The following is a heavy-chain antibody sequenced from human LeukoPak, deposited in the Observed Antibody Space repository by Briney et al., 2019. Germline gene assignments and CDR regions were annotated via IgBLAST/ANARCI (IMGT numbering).Heavy chain of an antibody. CDR2: IKQDGSDK. D-gene: IGHD1-1*01. J-gene: IGHJ6*03. CDR3: ARDRTNYYYYYMDV. Sequence: PGGSLRLSCAVSGFTFSNYWMSWVRQAPGKGLEWVANIKQDGSDKFYVDFVKGRFTISRDNAKNSLFLQMNSLGAEDTAVYYCARDRTNYYYYYMDVWGKGTTVTVSS. V-gene: IGHV3-7*01. CDR1: GFTFSNYW.